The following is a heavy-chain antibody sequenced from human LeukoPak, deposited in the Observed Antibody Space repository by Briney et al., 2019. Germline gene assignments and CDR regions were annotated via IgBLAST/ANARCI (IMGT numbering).Heavy chain of an antibody. J-gene: IGHJ4*02. D-gene: IGHD2-15*01. CDR3: ARGPRRLLAATRGAFDY. CDR2: IHPNSGGT. CDR1: GYTFTGYY. V-gene: IGHV1-2*02. Sequence: ASVKVSCKASGYTFTGYYMHWVRQAPGQGLEWMGWIHPNSGGTNYAQKFQGRVTMTRDTSISTAYMELSRLKSDDTAVYYCARGPRRLLAATRGAFDYWGQGTLVTVSS.